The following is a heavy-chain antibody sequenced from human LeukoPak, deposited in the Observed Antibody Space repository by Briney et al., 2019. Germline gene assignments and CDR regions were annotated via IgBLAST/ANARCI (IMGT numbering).Heavy chain of an antibody. V-gene: IGHV3-53*01. CDR2: IYSGGST. Sequence: GGSLRLSCAASGFTVSSNYMSWVRQAPGKGLEWVSVIYSGGSTYYADSVKGRFTISRDNSKNTLYLQMNSLRAEDTAVYYCARADDRTMVDAFDIWGQGTKVTVSS. D-gene: IGHD5-18*01. CDR3: ARADDRTMVDAFDI. CDR1: GFTVSSNY. J-gene: IGHJ3*02.